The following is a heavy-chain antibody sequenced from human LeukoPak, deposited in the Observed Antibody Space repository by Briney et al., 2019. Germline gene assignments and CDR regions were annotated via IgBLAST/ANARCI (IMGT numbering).Heavy chain of an antibody. CDR1: GGSISSGSYY. CDR3: TRAPEKSDY. CDR2: IYHSGTT. J-gene: IGHJ4*02. V-gene: IGHV4-61*02. D-gene: IGHD1-14*01. Sequence: SETLSLTCTVSGGSISSGSYYWSWIRQPAGKGLEWIGRIYHSGTTYYNPSLKSRVTISVDTSKNQFSLKLSSVTAADTAVYYCTRAPEKSDYWGQGTLVTVSS.